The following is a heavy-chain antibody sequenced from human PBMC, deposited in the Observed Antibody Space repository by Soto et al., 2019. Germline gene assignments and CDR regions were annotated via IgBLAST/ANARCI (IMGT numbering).Heavy chain of an antibody. CDR2: INAGNGNT. J-gene: IGHJ4*02. V-gene: IGHV1-3*01. D-gene: IGHD2-2*02. Sequence: QVQLVQSGAEVKKPGASVKVSCKASGYTFTSYAMHWVRQAPGQRLEWMGWINAGNGNTKYSQKFQGRVTITRDTSGSTAYMELSSLRSEDTAVYYCARAGAWDIVVVPAAIPVHYFDYWGQGTLVTVSS. CDR3: ARAGAWDIVVVPAAIPVHYFDY. CDR1: GYTFTSYA.